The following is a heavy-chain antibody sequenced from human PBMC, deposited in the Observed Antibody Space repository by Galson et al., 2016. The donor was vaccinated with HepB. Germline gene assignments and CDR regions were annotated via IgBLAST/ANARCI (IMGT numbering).Heavy chain of an antibody. V-gene: IGHV4-34*01. D-gene: IGHD6-13*01. Sequence: SETLSLTCAVYGGSFSDDYWRWIRQSPGKGLEWIGEINHRGSTSYSPSLTTRVTMSVDTSKTQISLRWNSVTAADTAVYYCARAFRNWYLFDYWGQGTLVTVSS. CDR3: ARAFRNWYLFDY. J-gene: IGHJ4*02. CDR2: INHRGST. CDR1: GGSFSDDY.